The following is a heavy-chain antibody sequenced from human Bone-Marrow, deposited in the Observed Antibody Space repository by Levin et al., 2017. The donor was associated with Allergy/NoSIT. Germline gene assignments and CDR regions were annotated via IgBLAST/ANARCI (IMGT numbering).Heavy chain of an antibody. CDR2: IWYDGSNE. J-gene: IGHJ6*02. V-gene: IGHV3-33*01. CDR3: ARDSVQVVEPAPDDNNQPSLLMDV. Sequence: GESLKISCATSGFTFTTYAIHWVRQAPGKGLEWVAVIWYDGSNEYYADSVRGRFTISRDNSRNTLYLQMNSLRAEDTAVYYCARDSVQVVEPAPDDNNQPSLLMDVWGQGTTVIVSS. D-gene: IGHD3-22*01. CDR1: GFTFTTYA.